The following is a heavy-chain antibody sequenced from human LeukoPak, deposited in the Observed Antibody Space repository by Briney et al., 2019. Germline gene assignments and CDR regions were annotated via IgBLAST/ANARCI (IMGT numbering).Heavy chain of an antibody. V-gene: IGHV3-13*01. CDR2: IGTAGDT. D-gene: IGHD5-24*01. CDR1: GFTFSSYD. Sequence: GGSLRLSCAASGFTFSSYDMHWVRQATGKGLEWVSAIGTAGDTYYPGSVKARFTISRENAKNSLYLQMNSLRAGDTAVYYCARGGSEMATANFDYWGQGTLVTVSS. CDR3: ARGGSEMATANFDY. J-gene: IGHJ4*02.